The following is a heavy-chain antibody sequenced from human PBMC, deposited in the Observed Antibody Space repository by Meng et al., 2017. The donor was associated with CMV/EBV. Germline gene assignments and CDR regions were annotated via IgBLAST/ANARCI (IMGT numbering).Heavy chain of an antibody. D-gene: IGHD2-2*01. Sequence: GESLKISCAASGFTFSSYSMNWVRQAPGKGLEWVSYISSSGSTIYYADSVKGRFTISRDNAKNSLYLQMNSLRAEDTAVYYCARGYCSSTSCAHDYWGQGTLVTVSS. J-gene: IGHJ4*02. CDR2: ISSSGSTI. V-gene: IGHV3-48*04. CDR1: GFTFSSYS. CDR3: ARGYCSSTSCAHDY.